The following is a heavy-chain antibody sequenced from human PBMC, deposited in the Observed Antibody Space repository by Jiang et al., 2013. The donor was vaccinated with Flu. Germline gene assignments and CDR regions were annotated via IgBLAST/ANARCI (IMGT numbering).Heavy chain of an antibody. CDR2: IYYSGST. CDR3: ARELAVAGTMNWFDP. J-gene: IGHJ5*02. Sequence: KGLEWIGYIYYSGSTNYNPSLKSRVTISVDTSKNQFSLKLSSVTAADTAVYYCARELAVAGTMNWFDPWGQGTLVTVSS. D-gene: IGHD6-19*01. V-gene: IGHV4-59*01.